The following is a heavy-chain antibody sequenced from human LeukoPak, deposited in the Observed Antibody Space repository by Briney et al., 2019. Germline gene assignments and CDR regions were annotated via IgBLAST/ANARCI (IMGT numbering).Heavy chain of an antibody. J-gene: IGHJ4*02. D-gene: IGHD1-1*01. Sequence: SETLSLTCTVSGGSINGYYWSWIRQPPGKGLEWIGYINYSGSTNYNPSLKSRVTISVDTSKNQFSLKLSSVTAADTAVYYCAREYWNDYWGQGSLVTVSS. V-gene: IGHV4-59*01. CDR1: GGSINGYY. CDR3: AREYWNDY. CDR2: INYSGST.